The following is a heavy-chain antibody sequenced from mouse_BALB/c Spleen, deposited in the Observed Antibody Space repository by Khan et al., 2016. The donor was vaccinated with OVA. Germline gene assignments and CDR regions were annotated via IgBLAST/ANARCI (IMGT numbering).Heavy chain of an antibody. CDR1: GYTFTNYG. Sequence: QIQLVQSGPELKKPGETVKISCKASGYTFTNYGMNWVKQAPGKGLKWMGWINTYTGEPTYADDFKGRFAFSLETFASTAYLQINNLKNEDTAKYCCARMKPYWYFDLWGAGTTVTVSS. J-gene: IGHJ1*01. V-gene: IGHV9-3-1*01. CDR2: INTYTGEP. CDR3: ARMKPYWYFDL.